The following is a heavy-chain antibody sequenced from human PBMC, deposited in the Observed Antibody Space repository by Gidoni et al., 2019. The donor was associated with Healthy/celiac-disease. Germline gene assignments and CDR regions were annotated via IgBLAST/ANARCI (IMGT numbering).Heavy chain of an antibody. J-gene: IGHJ4*02. V-gene: IGHV4-38-2*02. D-gene: IGHD3-10*01. CDR2: IYHSGST. Sequence: SIYHSGSTYYNPSLMSRVTISVDTSKNQFSLKLSSVTAADTAVYYCAREGAILLWFGEMARWGQGTLVTVSS. CDR3: AREGAILLWFGEMAR.